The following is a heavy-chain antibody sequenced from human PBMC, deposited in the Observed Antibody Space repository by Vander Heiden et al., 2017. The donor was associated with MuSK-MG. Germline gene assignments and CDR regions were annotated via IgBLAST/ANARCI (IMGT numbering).Heavy chain of an antibody. J-gene: IGHJ6*02. Sequence: ELQLVESGGDLLQPGGSLRLSCAASGFTVSSDSMTWVLQVPGKGLEWVAVINRGGDTYYADSVKGRFTISRDNSKNTLYLQMNSLRAYDTAVYYCTRGCSGGTCYYYYYGMDVWGQGTTVTVSS. V-gene: IGHV3-66*01. CDR1: GFTVSSDS. D-gene: IGHD2-15*01. CDR2: INRGGDT. CDR3: TRGCSGGTCYYYYYGMDV.